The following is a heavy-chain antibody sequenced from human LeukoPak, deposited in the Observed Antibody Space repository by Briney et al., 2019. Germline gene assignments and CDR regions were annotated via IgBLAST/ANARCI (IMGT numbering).Heavy chain of an antibody. CDR3: AGATATGTGRAFHY. Sequence: SETLSLTCAVYGESITAYYWTWIRQPPGKRLEWIGEVRHSGSTNYNPSLKSRVTMSVDMSKNQFSLRLNSVTAADTAVYYCAGATATGTGRAFHYWAQGNLVPVSS. CDR2: VRHSGST. J-gene: IGHJ4*02. CDR1: GESITAYY. D-gene: IGHD3-10*01. V-gene: IGHV4-34*01.